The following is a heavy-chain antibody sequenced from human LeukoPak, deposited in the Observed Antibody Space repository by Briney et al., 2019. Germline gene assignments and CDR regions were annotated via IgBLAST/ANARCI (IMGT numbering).Heavy chain of an antibody. CDR2: IYPGDSDT. V-gene: IGHV5-51*01. CDR3: ARVACGSGSYIGAFDI. J-gene: IGHJ3*02. D-gene: IGHD3-10*01. CDR1: GYSFTSYW. Sequence: GESLKISCKGSGYSFTSYWIGWARQMPGKGLEWMGIIYPGDSDTRYSPSFQGQVTISADKSISTAYLQWSSLKASDTAMYYCARVACGSGSYIGAFDIWGQGTMVTVSS.